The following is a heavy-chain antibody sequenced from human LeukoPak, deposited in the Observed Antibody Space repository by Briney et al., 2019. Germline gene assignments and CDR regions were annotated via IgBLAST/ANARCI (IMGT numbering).Heavy chain of an antibody. CDR3: AKGEEYSSDPVKGL. CDR2: ISWNSGSI. V-gene: IGHV3-9*01. Sequence: GGSLRLSCAASGFTFDDYAMHWVRQAPGKGLEWVSGISWNSGSIGYADSVKGRFTISGDNAKNSLYLQMNSLRAEDTALYYCAKGEEYSSDPVKGLWGPGTPVTVSS. D-gene: IGHD6-19*01. J-gene: IGHJ4*02. CDR1: GFTFDDYA.